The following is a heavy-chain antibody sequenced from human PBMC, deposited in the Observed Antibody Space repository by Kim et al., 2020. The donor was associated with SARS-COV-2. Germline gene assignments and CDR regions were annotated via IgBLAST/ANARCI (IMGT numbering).Heavy chain of an antibody. Sequence: GGSACYADSVKGRFTISRDKSKNTVYLQMNSLRAEDTAVYYCANGHTGYWGQGTLVTVSS. V-gene: IGHV3-23*01. D-gene: IGHD1-1*01. J-gene: IGHJ4*02. CDR3: ANGHTGY. CDR2: GGSA.